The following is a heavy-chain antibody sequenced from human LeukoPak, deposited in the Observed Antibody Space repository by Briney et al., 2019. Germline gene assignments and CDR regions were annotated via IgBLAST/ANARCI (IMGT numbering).Heavy chain of an antibody. V-gene: IGHV3-23*01. D-gene: IGHD4-23*01. CDR3: ADSNSCSPLVY. CDR2: ITSSGDTT. J-gene: IGHJ4*02. Sequence: AGSPTLTCAASGFTFSGYYRRWVRQAPGKGLEWVSSITSSGDTTYYTDSVRGRITISRDNSKNTLYLQMHSLRAEDTALYDYADSNSCSPLVYSGQRSKVTVSS. CDR1: GFTFSGYY.